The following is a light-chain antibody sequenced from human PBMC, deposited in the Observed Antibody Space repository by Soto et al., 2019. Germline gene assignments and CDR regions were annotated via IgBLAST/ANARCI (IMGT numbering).Light chain of an antibody. CDR1: QSVSGSY. V-gene: IGKV3-20*01. CDR2: GTS. J-gene: IGKJ1*01. CDR3: PEYGSSRA. Sequence: EIVLTQSPGTLSLSPGERATVSCRASQSVSGSYLACYQQKPGQAPRLLIYGTSRRATGIPDRLSGSGSGTDCTLTISRLEPEAFAVYYCPEYGSSRAFGQGTKVDIK.